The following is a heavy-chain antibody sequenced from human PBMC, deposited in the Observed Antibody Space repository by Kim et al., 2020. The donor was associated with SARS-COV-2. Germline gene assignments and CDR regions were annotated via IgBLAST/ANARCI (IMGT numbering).Heavy chain of an antibody. J-gene: IGHJ6*02. CDR3: ATGQTIVVVPAAIRSYYYYYGMDV. V-gene: IGHV1-24*01. Sequence: ASVKVSCKVSGYTLTELSMHWVRQAPGKGLEWMGGFDPEDGDTIYAQKFQGRVTMTEDTSTDTAYMELSSLRSEDTAVYYCATGQTIVVVPAAIRSYYYYYGMDVWGQGTTVTVSS. CDR2: FDPEDGDT. D-gene: IGHD2-2*01. CDR1: GYTLTELS.